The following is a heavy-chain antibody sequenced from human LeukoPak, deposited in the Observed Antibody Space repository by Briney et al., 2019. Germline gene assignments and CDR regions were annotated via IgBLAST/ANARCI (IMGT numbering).Heavy chain of an antibody. CDR2: INHSGST. V-gene: IGHV4-34*01. CDR3: ARPGVGSGRYGAFDI. Sequence: PSETLSLTCAVYGGSFSGYYWIWIRQPPGKGLEWIGEINHSGSTNYNPSLKSRVTISLDTSKNQFSLRLSSVTAADTAVYYCARPGVGSGRYGAFDIWGQGTMVAVSS. J-gene: IGHJ3*02. D-gene: IGHD5-18*01. CDR1: GGSFSGYY.